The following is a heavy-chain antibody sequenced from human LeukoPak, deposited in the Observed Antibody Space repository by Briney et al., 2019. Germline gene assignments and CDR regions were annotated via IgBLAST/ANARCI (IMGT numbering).Heavy chain of an antibody. J-gene: IGHJ4*02. Sequence: GESLKISCQGSGYRFTNYWIGWVRQMPGKGLEWMGIIYPGDSDTRYSPSFQGQVTISADKSISTAYLQWSSLKASDSAMYYCAIGGDSSTSCYRCFNYWGRGTLVTVSS. CDR2: IYPGDSDT. CDR1: GYRFTNYW. D-gene: IGHD2-2*01. CDR3: AIGGDSSTSCYRCFNY. V-gene: IGHV5-51*01.